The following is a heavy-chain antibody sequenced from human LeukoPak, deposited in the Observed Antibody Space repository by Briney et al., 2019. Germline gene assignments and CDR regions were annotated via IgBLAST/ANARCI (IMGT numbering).Heavy chain of an antibody. D-gene: IGHD2-2*01. CDR2: IIPLFRSS. CDR1: GGIFTNYG. Sequence: SVKVSCKTSGGIFTNYGITWVRQAPGQGLEWMGWIIPLFRSSIYAHKFQGRVTLTADISTTTAYMELSSLRSEDTAVYYCARTNLDVLVMPPAMSEMDHWGQGTLVSVSS. J-gene: IGHJ4*02. CDR3: ARTNLDVLVMPPAMSEMDH. V-gene: IGHV1-69*06.